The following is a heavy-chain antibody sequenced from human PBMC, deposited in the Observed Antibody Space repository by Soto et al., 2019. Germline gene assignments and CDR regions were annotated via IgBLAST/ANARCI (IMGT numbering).Heavy chain of an antibody. CDR1: GGSISSSSYY. J-gene: IGHJ6*04. V-gene: IGHV4-39*01. CDR2: IYYSGST. Sequence: TSETLSLTCTVSGGSISSSSYYWGWVRQPPGKGLEWIGSIYYSGSTYYNPSLKSRVTISVDTSKNQFSLKLSSVTAADTAVYYCAEVMGYSGYERMDVWGKGTTVTVSS. D-gene: IGHD5-12*01. CDR3: AEVMGYSGYERMDV.